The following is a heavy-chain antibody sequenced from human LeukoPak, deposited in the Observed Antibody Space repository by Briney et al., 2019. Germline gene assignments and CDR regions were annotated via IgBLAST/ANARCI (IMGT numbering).Heavy chain of an antibody. J-gene: IGHJ4*02. Sequence: SETLSLTCAVSGGSISGSDWWSWVRQPPGKGLEWIGEIYHSGSTNYNPSLKSRVTISVDKSKNQFSLKLSSVTAADTAVYYCARNGGNSDFGYWGQGTLVTVSS. CDR3: ARNGGNSDFGY. D-gene: IGHD4-23*01. CDR2: IYHSGST. V-gene: IGHV4-4*02. CDR1: GGSISGSDW.